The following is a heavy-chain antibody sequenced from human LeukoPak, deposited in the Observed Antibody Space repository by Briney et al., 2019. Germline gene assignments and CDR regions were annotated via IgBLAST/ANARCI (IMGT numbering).Heavy chain of an antibody. J-gene: IGHJ6*03. Sequence: GGSLRLSCAASGFTFSDYYMSWISQAPGKGLEWVSYISSSGSTIYYADSVKGRFTISRDNAKNSLYLQMNSLRAEDTAVYYCARQVAATITPYYYYMDVWGKGTTVTVSS. CDR1: GFTFSDYY. D-gene: IGHD5-24*01. V-gene: IGHV3-11*01. CDR3: ARQVAATITPYYYYMDV. CDR2: ISSSGSTI.